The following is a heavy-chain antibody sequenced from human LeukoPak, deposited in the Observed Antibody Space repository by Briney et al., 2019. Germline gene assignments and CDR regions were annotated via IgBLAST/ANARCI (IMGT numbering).Heavy chain of an antibody. CDR3: ARDSYDYVWGSYRYPGY. Sequence: ASVKVSCKASGYTFTGYYMHWVRQAPGQGLEWMGWINPNSGGTNYAQKFQGRVTMTRDTSISTAYMELSSLRSGDTAVYYCARDSYDYVWGSYRYPGYWGQGTLVTVSS. CDR2: INPNSGGT. V-gene: IGHV1-2*02. J-gene: IGHJ4*02. D-gene: IGHD3-16*02. CDR1: GYTFTGYY.